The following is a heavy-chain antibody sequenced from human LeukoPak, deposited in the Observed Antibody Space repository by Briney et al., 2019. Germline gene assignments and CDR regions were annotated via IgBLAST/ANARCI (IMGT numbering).Heavy chain of an antibody. J-gene: IGHJ5*02. V-gene: IGHV4-39*07. CDR1: GGSISSGGYY. D-gene: IGHD6-19*01. CDR3: ARDKSSGFYKNWFDP. CDR2: INHSGST. Sequence: SETLSLTCTVSGGSISSGGYYWSWIRQPPGKGLEWIGEINHSGSTNYNPSLKSRVTISVDTSKNQFSLKLSSVTAADTAVYYCARDKSSGFYKNWFDPWGQGTLVTVSS.